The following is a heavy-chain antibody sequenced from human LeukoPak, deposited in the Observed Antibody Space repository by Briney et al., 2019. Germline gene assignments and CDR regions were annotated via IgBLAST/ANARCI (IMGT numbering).Heavy chain of an antibody. J-gene: IGHJ3*02. Sequence: SSVNVSCKASGGTFSSYAISWVRQAPGHGVEWMGRIIPIFGIANYAQKFQGRVTITADKSTSTAYMELSSLRSEDTAVYYCARESTSRGYCTNGVCSSWAFDIWGQGTMVTVSS. CDR3: ARESTSRGYCTNGVCSSWAFDI. CDR1: GGTFSSYA. V-gene: IGHV1-69*04. D-gene: IGHD2-8*01. CDR2: IIPIFGIA.